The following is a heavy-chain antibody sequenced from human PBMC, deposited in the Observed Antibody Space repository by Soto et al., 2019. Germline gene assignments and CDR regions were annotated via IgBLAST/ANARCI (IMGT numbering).Heavy chain of an antibody. CDR3: AKDGSYSSSWYGGVHFDY. D-gene: IGHD6-13*01. J-gene: IGHJ4*02. V-gene: IGHV3-23*01. Sequence: EVQLLESGGGLVQPGGSLRLSCAASGFTFSSYAMSWVRQAPGKGLEWVSAISGSGGSTYYADSVKGRFTISRDNSKNTLYLQMNSLRAEDTAVYYCAKDGSYSSSWYGGVHFDYWGQGTLVTVSS. CDR1: GFTFSSYA. CDR2: ISGSGGST.